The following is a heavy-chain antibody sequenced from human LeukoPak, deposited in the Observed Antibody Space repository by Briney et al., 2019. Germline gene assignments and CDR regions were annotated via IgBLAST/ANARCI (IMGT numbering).Heavy chain of an antibody. V-gene: IGHV1-69*04. Sequence: GASVKVSCKASGGTFSSYAISWVRQAPGQGLEWMGRIIPILGIANYAQKFQGRVTITADKSTSTAYMELSSLRSEDTAVYYCARDVGRAGPFDYWGQGTLVTVAS. CDR3: ARDVGRAGPFDY. D-gene: IGHD3/OR15-3a*01. CDR2: IIPILGIA. J-gene: IGHJ4*02. CDR1: GGTFSSYA.